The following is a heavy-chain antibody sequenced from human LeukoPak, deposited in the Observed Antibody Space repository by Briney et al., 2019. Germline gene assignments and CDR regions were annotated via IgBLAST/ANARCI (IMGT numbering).Heavy chain of an antibody. Sequence: GGSLRLSCAASGFTFSSYAMSWVRQAPGRGLEWVSAISGSGGSTYYADSVKGRFTISRDNSKNTLYLQMNSLRAEDTAVYYCAKDLYSSGSPLYYWGQGTLVTVSS. J-gene: IGHJ4*02. CDR2: ISGSGGST. CDR3: AKDLYSSGSPLYY. CDR1: GFTFSSYA. V-gene: IGHV3-23*01. D-gene: IGHD6-19*01.